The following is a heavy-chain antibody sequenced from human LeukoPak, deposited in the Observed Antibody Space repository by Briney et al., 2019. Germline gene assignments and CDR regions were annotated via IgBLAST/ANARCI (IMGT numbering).Heavy chain of an antibody. CDR2: ISGSGGST. CDR1: GFTFSSYA. V-gene: IGHV3-23*01. CDR3: AKDRASSGWYADHPH. Sequence: GGSLRLSCAASGFTFSSYAMSWVRQAPGKGLEWVSAISGSGGSTYYADSVKGRFTISRDNSKNTLYLQMNSLRAEDTAVYYCAKDRASSGWYADHPHWGQGTLVTVSS. D-gene: IGHD6-19*01. J-gene: IGHJ4*02.